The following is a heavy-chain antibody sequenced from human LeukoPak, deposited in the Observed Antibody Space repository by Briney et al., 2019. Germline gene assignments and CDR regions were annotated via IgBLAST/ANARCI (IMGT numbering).Heavy chain of an antibody. V-gene: IGHV3-23*01. Sequence: GGSLRLSCAASGFTFSTYAMSWVRQAPGKGLEWVPVISGSGGSTNHADSVKGRFTISRDNSKNTLYLQMNSLKAEDTAVYYCALSGGYSSSWYRFDYWGQGTLVTVSS. J-gene: IGHJ4*02. CDR1: GFTFSTYA. CDR3: ALSGGYSSSWYRFDY. D-gene: IGHD6-13*01. CDR2: ISGSGGST.